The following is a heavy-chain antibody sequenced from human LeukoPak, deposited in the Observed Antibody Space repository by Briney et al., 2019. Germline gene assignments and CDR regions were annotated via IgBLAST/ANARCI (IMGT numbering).Heavy chain of an antibody. CDR3: AREVIVTTGGYYGMDV. CDR1: GFTFSSYG. V-gene: IGHV3-33*01. J-gene: IGHJ6*04. CDR2: IWYDGSNK. D-gene: IGHD5-12*01. Sequence: GGSLRLSCAASGFTFSSYGMHWGRQAPGKGLEWVAVIWYDGSNKYYADSVKGRFTISRDNSKNTLYLQMNSLRAEDTAVYYCAREVIVTTGGYYGMDVWGKGTTVTVSS.